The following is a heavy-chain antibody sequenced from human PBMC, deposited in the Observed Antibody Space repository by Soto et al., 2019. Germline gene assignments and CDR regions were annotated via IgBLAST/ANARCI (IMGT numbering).Heavy chain of an antibody. CDR3: ARRTDLYGDYYDF. V-gene: IGHV4-39*01. Sequence: SETLSLTCSVSGASISSSSYLWAWFRQPPGKGLEWIGSFYHTVSTYYHPSLKSRVTLSADMSMNQFSLKLTSGPAADTAVYYCARRTDLYGDYYDFWGQGALVTVSS. J-gene: IGHJ4*02. CDR1: GASISSSSYL. CDR2: FYHTVST. D-gene: IGHD4-17*01.